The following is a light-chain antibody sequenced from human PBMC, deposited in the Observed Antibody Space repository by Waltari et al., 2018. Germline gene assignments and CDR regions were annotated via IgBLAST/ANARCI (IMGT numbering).Light chain of an antibody. V-gene: IGLV2-23*01. CDR2: EGN. J-gene: IGLJ2*01. CDR1: NSNVGSYNL. Sequence: QSALTQPASVSGSPGQSITISCTGFNSNVGSYNLVSWYQKHPGKAPKLLIYEGNRRPSGVCNRFSGSKSDNTASLTLSGLQAEDEADYYCCANVGSSVVFGGGTKLTVL. CDR3: CANVGSSVV.